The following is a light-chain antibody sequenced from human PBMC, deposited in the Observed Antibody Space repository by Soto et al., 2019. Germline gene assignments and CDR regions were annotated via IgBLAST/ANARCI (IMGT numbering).Light chain of an antibody. CDR3: GSYTSRSTRV. V-gene: IGLV2-14*01. CDR1: SSDVGGYNY. CDR2: EVS. J-gene: IGLJ3*02. Sequence: QSALTQPASVSGSPGQSITISCTGTSSDVGGYNYVSWYQQHPGKAPKLMIYEVSNRPSGVSNRFSGSKSGNTASLTISGLQAEDEADYYSGSYTSRSTRVFGGGTKLTVL.